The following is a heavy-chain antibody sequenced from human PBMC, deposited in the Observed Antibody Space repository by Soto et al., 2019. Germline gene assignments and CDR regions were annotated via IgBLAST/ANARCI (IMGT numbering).Heavy chain of an antibody. CDR2: IYYSGST. CDR1: GGSISSYY. Sequence: QVQLQESGPGLVKPSETLSLTCTVSGGSISSYYWTWIQQPPGKGLEWIGYIYYSGSTNYNPSLKSRVTISVDTSKNQFSLKLSSVTAADTAVYYCARDSKRGYSGYDKLDYWGQGTLVTVSS. J-gene: IGHJ4*02. CDR3: ARDSKRGYSGYDKLDY. V-gene: IGHV4-59*01. D-gene: IGHD5-12*01.